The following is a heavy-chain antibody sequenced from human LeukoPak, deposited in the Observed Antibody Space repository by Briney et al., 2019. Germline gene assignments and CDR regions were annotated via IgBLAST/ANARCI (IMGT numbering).Heavy chain of an antibody. CDR2: IYYSGST. D-gene: IGHD6-13*01. Sequence: PSETLFLTCTVSGGSMSSYYWSWIRQPPGKGLEWIGYIYYSGSTNYKPSLKSRVTISVATSKNQFSLKLSSVTAADTAVYYCARQGQQLPNWFDPWGQGTLVTVSS. J-gene: IGHJ5*02. V-gene: IGHV4-59*08. CDR3: ARQGQQLPNWFDP. CDR1: GGSMSSYY.